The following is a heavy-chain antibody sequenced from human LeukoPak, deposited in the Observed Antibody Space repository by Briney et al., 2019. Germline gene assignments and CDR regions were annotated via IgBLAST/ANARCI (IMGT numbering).Heavy chain of an antibody. V-gene: IGHV3-53*01. CDR2: LYTGGGT. CDR1: GFSVRTTY. Sequence: GVSLRLFCAASGFSVRTTYMSWVRQAPGKGLEWVSVLYTGGGTDHADSVKGRFTISRDNSKNTLSLQMNSLRVEDTAIYYCTRSGYRHPYHFDSWGQGTLVTVSS. D-gene: IGHD3-22*01. J-gene: IGHJ4*02. CDR3: TRSGYRHPYHFDS.